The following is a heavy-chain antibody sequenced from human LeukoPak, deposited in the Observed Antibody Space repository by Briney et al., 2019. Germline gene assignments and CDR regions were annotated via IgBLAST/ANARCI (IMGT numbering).Heavy chain of an antibody. V-gene: IGHV4-61*02. CDR1: GGSISSGSYY. CDR3: ARLGSGSYYNWFDP. J-gene: IGHJ5*02. D-gene: IGHD3-10*01. CDR2: IYTSGST. Sequence: SETLSLTCTVSGGSISSGSYYWSWIRQPAGKGLEWIGRIYTSGSTNYNPSLKSRVTISVDTSKNQFSLKLSSVTAADTAVYYCARLGSGSYYNWFDPWGQGTLVTVSS.